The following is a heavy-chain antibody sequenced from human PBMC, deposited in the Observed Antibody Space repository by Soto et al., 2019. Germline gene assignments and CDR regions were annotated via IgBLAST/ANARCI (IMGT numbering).Heavy chain of an antibody. D-gene: IGHD1-26*01. CDR3: ARRGSGSYYDY. CDR2: ISGSGGST. CDR1: GFTFSSYA. Sequence: EVPLLESGGGLVQPGGSLRLSCAASGFTFSSYAMRWVRQAPVKGLEWVSAISGSGGSTYYADSVKGRFTISRDNSKNTLYLQMNSLRADDTAVYYCARRGSGSYYDYWGQGTLVTVSS. V-gene: IGHV3-23*01. J-gene: IGHJ4*02.